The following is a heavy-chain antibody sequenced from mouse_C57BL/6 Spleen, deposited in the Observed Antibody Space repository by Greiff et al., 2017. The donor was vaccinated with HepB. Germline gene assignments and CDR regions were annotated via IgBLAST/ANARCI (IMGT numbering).Heavy chain of an antibody. V-gene: IGHV1-75*01. CDR3: ARATMITRYFDY. J-gene: IGHJ2*01. CDR2: IFTGSGST. D-gene: IGHD2-4*01. Sequence: QVQLKESGPELVKPGASVKISCKASGYTFTDYYINWVKQRPGQGLEWIGWIFTGSGSTYYNEKFKGKATLTVDKSSSTSYMLRSSLTSEDSAVYFCARATMITRYFDYWGQGTTLTVSS. CDR1: GYTFTDYY.